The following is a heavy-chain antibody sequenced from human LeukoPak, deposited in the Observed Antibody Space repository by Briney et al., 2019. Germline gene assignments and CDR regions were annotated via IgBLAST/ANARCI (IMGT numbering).Heavy chain of an antibody. CDR3: ARLANSGYQSKVSGGMDV. CDR2: IYPGDSDT. D-gene: IGHD5-12*01. V-gene: IGHV5-51*01. J-gene: IGHJ6*02. CDR1: GYSFTSYW. Sequence: GESLKISCKGSGYSFTSYWIGWVRQMPGKGLEWMGIIYPGDSDTRYSPSFQGQVTISADKSISTAYLQWSSLKASDTAMYYCARLANSGYQSKVSGGMDVWGQGTTVTVSS.